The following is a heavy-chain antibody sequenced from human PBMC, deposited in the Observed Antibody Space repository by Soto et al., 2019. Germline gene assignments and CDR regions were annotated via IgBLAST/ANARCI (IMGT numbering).Heavy chain of an antibody. CDR1: GGSFSGYY. D-gene: IGHD2-2*01. J-gene: IGHJ5*02. CDR3: GRGRSIVVVPAAMGWFDP. Sequence: PSETLSLTCAVYGGSFSGYYWSWIRQPPGKGLEWIGEINHSGSTNYNPSLKSRVTISVDTSKNQFSLKLSSVTAADTAVYYCGRGRSIVVVPAAMGWFDPWGQGTLVTVSS. V-gene: IGHV4-34*01. CDR2: INHSGST.